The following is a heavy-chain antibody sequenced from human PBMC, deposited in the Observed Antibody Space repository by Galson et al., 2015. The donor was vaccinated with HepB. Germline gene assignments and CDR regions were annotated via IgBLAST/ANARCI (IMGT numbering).Heavy chain of an antibody. CDR1: GFTFSNAW. CDR2: IKSKTDGGTT. CDR3: TAIGMLRLGAASRDAFDI. J-gene: IGHJ3*02. V-gene: IGHV3-15*07. Sequence: SLRLSCAASGFTFSNAWMNWVRQAPGKGLEWVGRIKSKTDGGTTDYAAPVKGRFTISRDDSKNTLYLQMNSLKTEDTAVYYCTAIGMLRLGAASRDAFDIWGQGTMVTVSS. D-gene: IGHD2-8*01.